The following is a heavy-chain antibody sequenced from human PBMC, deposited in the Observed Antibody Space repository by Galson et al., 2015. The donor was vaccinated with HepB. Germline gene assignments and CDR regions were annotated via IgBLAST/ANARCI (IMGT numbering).Heavy chain of an antibody. CDR1: GFTFSSYG. CDR3: ARDGFFVRDGDYVDYYYYMDV. D-gene: IGHD4-17*01. J-gene: IGHJ6*03. CDR2: IWYDGSNK. V-gene: IGHV3-33*08. Sequence: SLRLSCAASGFTFSSYGMHWVRQAPGKGLEWVAVIWYDGSNKYYADSVKGRFTISRDNSKNTLYLQMNSLRAEDTAVYYCARDGFFVRDGDYVDYYYYMDVWGKGTTVTVSS.